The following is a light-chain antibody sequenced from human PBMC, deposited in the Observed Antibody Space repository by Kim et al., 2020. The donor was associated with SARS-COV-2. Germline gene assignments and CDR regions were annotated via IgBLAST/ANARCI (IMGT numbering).Light chain of an antibody. J-gene: IGLJ1*01. CDR3: KSRDSSGNRYV. V-gene: IGLV3-19*01. CDR1: GHGLYY. CDR2: GKN. Sequence: LGHTRQIKCHGDGHGLYYASWYQQKPGQAPRVVMYGKNIRPSGIPDRFSGSTSGNTAFLTISGDQAEDEADYYCKSRDSSGNRYVFGIGTKVTVL.